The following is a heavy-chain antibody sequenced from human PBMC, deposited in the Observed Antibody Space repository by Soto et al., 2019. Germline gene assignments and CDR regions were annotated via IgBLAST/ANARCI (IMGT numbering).Heavy chain of an antibody. CDR2: ISSSSSYI. CDR1: GFTFSSYS. J-gene: IGHJ4*02. D-gene: IGHD3-3*01. V-gene: IGHV3-21*01. CDR3: ARDPHDFWSRYFDY. Sequence: GGSLRLSCAASGFTFSSYSMNWVRQAPGKGLEWVSSISSSSSYIYYADSVKGRFTISRDNAKNSLYLQMNSQRAEDTAVYYCARDPHDFWSRYFDYWGQGTLVTVSS.